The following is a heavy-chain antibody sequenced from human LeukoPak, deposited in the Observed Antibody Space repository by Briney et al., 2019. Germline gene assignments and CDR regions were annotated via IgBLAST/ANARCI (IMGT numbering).Heavy chain of an antibody. CDR1: AFSFSTYW. CDR2: IKKDGSEK. J-gene: IGHJ4*02. CDR3: ARVVPAAPFDY. V-gene: IGHV3-7*04. D-gene: IGHD2-2*01. Sequence: GGSLRLSCAASAFSFSTYWMNWVRQAPGKGLEWVANIKKDGSEKNYVDSVEGRFTISRDNAKNSLYLQMNSLRAEDTAVYYCARVVPAAPFDYWGQGTLVTVSS.